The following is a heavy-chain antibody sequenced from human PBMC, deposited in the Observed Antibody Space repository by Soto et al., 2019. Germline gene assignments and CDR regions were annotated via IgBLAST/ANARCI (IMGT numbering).Heavy chain of an antibody. Sequence: SETLSLTCTVSGGSVTTGSYYWILIRQPPGKGLEWIGYIYYSGSTNYNPSLKSRVTISVDTSKNQFSLKLRSVTAADTAVYYCANYPTTVTSDYWGQGTLVTVSS. V-gene: IGHV4-61*01. CDR3: ANYPTTVTSDY. D-gene: IGHD4-17*01. J-gene: IGHJ4*02. CDR1: GGSVTTGSYY. CDR2: IYYSGST.